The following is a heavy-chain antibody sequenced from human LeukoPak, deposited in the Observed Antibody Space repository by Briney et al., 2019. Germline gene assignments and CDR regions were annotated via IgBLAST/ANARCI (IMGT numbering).Heavy chain of an antibody. CDR2: IYYSGST. J-gene: IGHJ3*02. V-gene: IGHV4-31*03. CDR1: GGSISSGSYY. CDR3: ARGRPLDAFDI. Sequence: SETLSLTCTVSGGSISSGSYYWSWIRQHPGKGLEWIGYIYYSGSTYYNPSLKSRVTISVDTSKNQFSLKLSSMTAADTAVYYCARGRPLDAFDIWGQGTMVTVSS.